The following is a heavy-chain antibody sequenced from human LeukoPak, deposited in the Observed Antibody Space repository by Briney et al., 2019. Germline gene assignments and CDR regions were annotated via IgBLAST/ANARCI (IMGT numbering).Heavy chain of an antibody. CDR3: ARDARDGYDRLKKGAFDI. Sequence: SETLSLTCTVSGSSISSYYWSWIRQPPGKGLEWIGYIYYSGSTNYNPSLKSRVTISVDTSKNQFSLKLSSVTAADTAVYYCARDARDGYDRLKKGAFDIWGQGTMVTVSS. J-gene: IGHJ3*02. CDR2: IYYSGST. CDR1: GSSISSYY. D-gene: IGHD5-24*01. V-gene: IGHV4-59*01.